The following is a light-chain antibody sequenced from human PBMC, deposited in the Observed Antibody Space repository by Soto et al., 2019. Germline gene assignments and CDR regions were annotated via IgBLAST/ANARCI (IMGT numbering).Light chain of an antibody. Sequence: EIVLTQSPATLSVSPGERAILYCRASQSVSSNLAWYQRKPGQAPRLLLHDASTRATGVQARFSGSGSGTEFTLTVSSLQSEDFAFYYCQQYDKWPPWTFGQGTKVEIK. CDR2: DAS. J-gene: IGKJ1*01. CDR3: QQYDKWPPWT. CDR1: QSVSSN. V-gene: IGKV3-15*01.